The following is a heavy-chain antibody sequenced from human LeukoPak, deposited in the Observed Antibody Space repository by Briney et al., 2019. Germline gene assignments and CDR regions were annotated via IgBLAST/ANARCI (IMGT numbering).Heavy chain of an antibody. J-gene: IGHJ4*02. V-gene: IGHV5-51*01. CDR2: IYAGDSDT. CDR3: ARSHSGWIYYFDY. CDR1: GYSFTSYW. D-gene: IGHD6-19*01. Sequence: GGSLKISCKGSGYSFTSYWIGWVRQMPGKGLEWMGIIYAGDSDTRYSPSFQGQVTISPDKSISTAYLQWSSLKASDTAMYYCARSHSGWIYYFDYWGQGTLVTVSS.